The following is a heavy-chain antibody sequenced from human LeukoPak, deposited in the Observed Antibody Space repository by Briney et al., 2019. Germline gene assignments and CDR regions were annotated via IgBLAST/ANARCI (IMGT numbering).Heavy chain of an antibody. Sequence: PGGSLRLSCAASGFTVSSNYMSWVRQAPGKGLEWVSGISGSGGNTYYTDSVKGRFTISRDNSKNTLYLQMSSLRAEDTAVYYCAKDPPGGSSGWYDWGQGTLVTVSS. CDR3: AKDPPGGSSGWYD. CDR2: ISGSGGNT. J-gene: IGHJ4*02. D-gene: IGHD6-19*01. V-gene: IGHV3-23*01. CDR1: GFTVSSNY.